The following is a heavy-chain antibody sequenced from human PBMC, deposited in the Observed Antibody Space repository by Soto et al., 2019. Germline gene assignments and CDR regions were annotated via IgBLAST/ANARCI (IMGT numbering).Heavy chain of an antibody. D-gene: IGHD3-16*01. CDR2: ISAGSDAI. CDR3: ARLYPPSRVGAWFDP. CDR1: GGSISNYD. V-gene: IGHV3-11*04. Sequence: ETLSLTYSVSGGSISNYDWSWIRQAPGKGLEWVSYISAGSDAIYYADSVKGRFTISRDNAKNSLYLLMNSLRDEDTAVYYCARLYPPSRVGAWFDPWGQGTLVTVSS. J-gene: IGHJ5*02.